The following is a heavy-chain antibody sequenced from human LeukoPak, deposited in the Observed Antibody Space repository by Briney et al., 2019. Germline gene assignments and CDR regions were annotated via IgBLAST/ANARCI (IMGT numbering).Heavy chain of an antibody. CDR3: ARVVATTFDY. CDR2: INAGNGNT. J-gene: IGHJ4*02. V-gene: IGHV1-3*01. D-gene: IGHD1-26*01. CDR1: GGTFSSYA. Sequence: GASVKVSCKASGGTFSSYAISWVRQAPGQRLEWMGWINAGNGNTKYSQKFQGRVTITRDTSASTAYMELSSLRSEDTAVYYCARVVATTFDYWGQGTLVTVSS.